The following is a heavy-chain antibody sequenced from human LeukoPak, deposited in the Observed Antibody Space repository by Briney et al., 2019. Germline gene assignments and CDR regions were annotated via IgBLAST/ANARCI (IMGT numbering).Heavy chain of an antibody. CDR1: GFTFSSYG. CDR3: AREVVVVPAISYGMDV. V-gene: IGHV3-48*03. J-gene: IGHJ6*04. CDR2: ISSSGSTI. Sequence: GGSLRLSCAASGFTFSSYGMNWVRQAPGKGLEWVSYISSSGSTIYYADSVKGRFTISRDNAKNSLYLQMNSLRAEDTAVYYCAREVVVVPAISYGMDVWGKGTTVTVSS. D-gene: IGHD2-2*01.